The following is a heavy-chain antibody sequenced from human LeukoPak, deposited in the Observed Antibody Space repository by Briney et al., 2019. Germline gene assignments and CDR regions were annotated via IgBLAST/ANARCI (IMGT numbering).Heavy chain of an antibody. J-gene: IGHJ6*03. CDR3: AKVGYVGYYYYYMDV. D-gene: IGHD3-10*02. Sequence: GGSLRLSCAASGFTFSRYSMNWVRQAPGKGLEWVSSISGTSSHIYYADSVKGRFTISRDNAKNSLYLQMNCLRAEDTAIYYCAKVGYVGYYYYYMDVWGKGTTVTVSS. V-gene: IGHV3-21*01. CDR1: GFTFSRYS. CDR2: ISGTSSHI.